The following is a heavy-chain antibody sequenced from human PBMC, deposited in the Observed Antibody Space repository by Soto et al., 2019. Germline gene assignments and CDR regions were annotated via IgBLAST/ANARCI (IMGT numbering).Heavy chain of an antibody. V-gene: IGHV3-30*04. CDR1: VFTCSSYA. J-gene: IGHJ4*02. CDR3: AKGRGYSGYFNGETDS. CDR2: ISYDGRNE. D-gene: IGHD5-12*01. Sequence: GGSLRLSCSASVFTCSSYAIQWVRQAPGKGLEWVAIISYDGRNEDYADSVKGRFTISRDNSMSTLYLQMNSLRPEDTAVYYCAKGRGYSGYFNGETDSWGQGIMVTVSS.